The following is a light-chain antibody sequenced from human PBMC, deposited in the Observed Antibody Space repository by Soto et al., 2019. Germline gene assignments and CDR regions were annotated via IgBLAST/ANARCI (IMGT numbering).Light chain of an antibody. J-gene: IGLJ2*01. Sequence: QAVVTQSPSASASLGASVKVTCTLSSGHSNDAIAWHQQQPEKGPRYLMRLNSDGSHTKGDGIPDRFSGSSSGAERYLTISSLQSDDEADYYCQTWGTGIVVFGGGTQLTVL. V-gene: IGLV4-69*01. CDR2: LNSDGSH. CDR3: QTWGTGIVV. CDR1: SGHSNDA.